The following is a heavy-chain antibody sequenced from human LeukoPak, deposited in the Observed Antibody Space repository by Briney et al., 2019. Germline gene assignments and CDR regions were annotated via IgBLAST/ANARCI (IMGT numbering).Heavy chain of an antibody. CDR2: IHESGST. J-gene: IGHJ4*02. Sequence: NPSGTLSLTCAVSGVSMSSNNWWSWVRQPPGKGLEWIGEIHESGSTNYNPSLKSRVTISVDKSKDQFSLKLSSVTAADTAVYYCARHEGFSQKDWGQGTQVTVS. CDR3: ARHEGFSQKD. CDR1: GVSMSSNNW. V-gene: IGHV4-4*02.